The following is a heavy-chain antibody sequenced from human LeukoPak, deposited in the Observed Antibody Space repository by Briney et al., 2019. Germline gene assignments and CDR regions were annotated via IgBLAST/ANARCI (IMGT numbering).Heavy chain of an antibody. J-gene: IGHJ4*02. CDR2: ISGSGGST. CDR1: GFTFSSYA. V-gene: IGHV3-23*01. D-gene: IGHD4-11*01. CDR3: AKPRKNDYILFDY. Sequence: PGGSLRLSCAASGFTFSSYAMSWVRQAPGKGLEWVSAISGSGGSTYYADSVKGRFTISRDNSKNTLYPQMNSLRAEDTAVYYCAKPRKNDYILFDYWGQGTLVTVSS.